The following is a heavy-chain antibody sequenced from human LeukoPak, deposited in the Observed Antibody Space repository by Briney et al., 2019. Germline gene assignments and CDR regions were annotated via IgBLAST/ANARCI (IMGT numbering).Heavy chain of an antibody. CDR3: ARVDFADAFDI. V-gene: IGHV4-38-2*01. CDR1: GYSISSGYY. Sequence: SETLSLTCAVSGYSISSGYYWGWIRQPPGKGLEWIGSIYHSGSTYYNPSPKSRVTISVDTSKNQFSLKLSSVTAADTAVYYCARVDFADAFDIWGQGTMVTVSS. CDR2: IYHSGST. J-gene: IGHJ3*02.